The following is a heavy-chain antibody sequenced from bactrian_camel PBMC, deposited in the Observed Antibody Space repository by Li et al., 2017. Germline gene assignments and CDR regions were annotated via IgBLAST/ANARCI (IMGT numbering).Heavy chain of an antibody. V-gene: IGHV3S1*01. D-gene: IGHD2*01. CDR3: ARGGYCSGGYCWVIDY. Sequence: HVQLVESGGGLVQPGGSLRLSCAASGFTFSSYWMYWVRQAPGKGLEWVSAINSGGGSTNYANSVKGRFTISRDDAKNTLYLQLNSLKTEDTAMYYCARGGYCSGGYCWVIDYWGQGTQVTVS. CDR1: GFTFSSYW. J-gene: IGHJ4*01. CDR2: INSGGGST.